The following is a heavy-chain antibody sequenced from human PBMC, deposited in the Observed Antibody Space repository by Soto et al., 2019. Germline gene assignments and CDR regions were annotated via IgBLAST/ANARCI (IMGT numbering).Heavy chain of an antibody. Sequence: GSLRLSCAASGFTFSSYVMHWVRQAPVKGLEWVAVISYDGSNKYYADSVKGRFTISRDNSKNTLYLQMNSLRAEDTAVYYCAKDSMPDIVVVPAAIPGYYYGMDVWGQGTTVTVSS. CDR2: ISYDGSNK. D-gene: IGHD2-2*02. V-gene: IGHV3-30*18. CDR3: AKDSMPDIVVVPAAIPGYYYGMDV. CDR1: GFTFSSYV. J-gene: IGHJ6*02.